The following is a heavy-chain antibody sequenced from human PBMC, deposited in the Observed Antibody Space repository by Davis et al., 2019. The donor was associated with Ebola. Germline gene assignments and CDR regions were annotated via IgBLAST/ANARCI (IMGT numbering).Heavy chain of an antibody. V-gene: IGHV3-30*18. CDR3: AKDRRRGVEGGVVTELGY. J-gene: IGHJ4*02. D-gene: IGHD4-23*01. Sequence: GESLKISCAASGFTFSSYGMHWVRQAPGKGLEWVAVISYDGSNKYYADSVKGRFTISRDNSKNTLYLQMNSLRAEDTAVYYCAKDRRRGVEGGVVTELGYWGQGTLVTVSS. CDR2: ISYDGSNK. CDR1: GFTFSSYG.